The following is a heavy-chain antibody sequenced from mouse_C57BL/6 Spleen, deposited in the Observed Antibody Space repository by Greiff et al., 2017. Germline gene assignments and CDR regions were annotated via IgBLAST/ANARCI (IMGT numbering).Heavy chain of an antibody. CDR2: IDPANGNT. CDR3: ARSHYYGSIHWYFGG. D-gene: IGHD1-1*01. Sequence: VQLQQSVAELVRPGASVKLSCTASGFNIKNTYMHWVKQRPEQGLEWIGRIDPANGNTKYAPKFQGKATITADTSSNTAYLQLSSLTSEDTDLYCGARSHYYGSIHWYFGGRGTGTTVTVSS. CDR1: GFNIKNTY. V-gene: IGHV14-3*01. J-gene: IGHJ1*03.